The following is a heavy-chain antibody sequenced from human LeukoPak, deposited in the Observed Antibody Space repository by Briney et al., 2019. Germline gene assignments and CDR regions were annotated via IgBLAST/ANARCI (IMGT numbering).Heavy chain of an antibody. J-gene: IGHJ3*02. D-gene: IGHD3-10*01. CDR3: AKEGDYYGSGSHRDAFDI. V-gene: IGHV3-23*01. Sequence: PGGSLRLSCAASGFTFSSYGMSWVRQAPGKGLEWVSAISGSGGSTYYADSVKGRFTISRDNSKNTLYLQMNSLRPEDTALYYCAKEGDYYGSGSHRDAFDIWGQGTMVTVSS. CDR2: ISGSGGST. CDR1: GFTFSSYG.